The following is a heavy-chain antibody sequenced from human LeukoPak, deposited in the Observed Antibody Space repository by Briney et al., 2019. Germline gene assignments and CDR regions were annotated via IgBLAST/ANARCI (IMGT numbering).Heavy chain of an antibody. CDR1: GFTFSGYW. V-gene: IGHV3-7*01. J-gene: IGHJ4*02. D-gene: IGHD1-7*01. CDR2: IKQDGSEK. Sequence: GGSLRLSCAASGFTFSGYWMSWVRQAPGKGLEWVANIKQDGSEKYYVDSVKGRFTISRDNAKNSLYLQMNSLRAEDTAVYYCARRLNWNYDYWGQGTLVTVSS. CDR3: ARRLNWNYDY.